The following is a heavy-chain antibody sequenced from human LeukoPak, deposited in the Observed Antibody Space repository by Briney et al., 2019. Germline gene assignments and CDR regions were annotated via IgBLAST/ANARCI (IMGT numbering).Heavy chain of an antibody. CDR1: GYSISSGYY. CDR3: ARVSDSSGYHPGD. D-gene: IGHD3-22*01. J-gene: IGHJ4*02. CDR2: IYHSGST. Sequence: SETLSLTCAVSGYSISSGYYWGWIRQPPGKGLEWIGSIYHSGSTYYNPSLKSRITISVDTSKNQFSLKLSSVTAADTAVYYCARVSDSSGYHPGDWGQGTLVTVSS. V-gene: IGHV4-38-2*01.